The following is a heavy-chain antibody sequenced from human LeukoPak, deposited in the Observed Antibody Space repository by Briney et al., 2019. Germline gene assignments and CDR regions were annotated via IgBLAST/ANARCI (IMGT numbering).Heavy chain of an antibody. CDR1: GFTFSNSA. CDR2: ITSNGDRT. D-gene: IGHD1-26*01. CDR3: ARVGSWDAFDI. V-gene: IGHV3-64*01. J-gene: IGHJ3*02. Sequence: GGSLRLSCAASGFTFSNSAMHWVRQAPGKGPEYVSAITSNGDRTYYANSVKGRFTISRDNSKNTLYLQMGSLRAEDMAVYYCARVGSWDAFDIWGQGTMVTVPS.